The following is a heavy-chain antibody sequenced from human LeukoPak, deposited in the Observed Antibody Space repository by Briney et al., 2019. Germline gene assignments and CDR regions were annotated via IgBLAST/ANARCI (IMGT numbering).Heavy chain of an antibody. V-gene: IGHV4-39*07. Sequence: PSETLSLTCTVSDDSISTSSHYWGWIRQPPGKRLEWIGSISDSGNTYYNPSLKTRVTISVDTSEIQFSLKLTSVTAADTAVYYCARDRAVGYDFWSGYYSDVWGKGTTVIVSS. CDR2: ISDSGNT. D-gene: IGHD3/OR15-3a*01. J-gene: IGHJ6*04. CDR3: ARDRAVGYDFWSGYYSDV. CDR1: DDSISTSSHY.